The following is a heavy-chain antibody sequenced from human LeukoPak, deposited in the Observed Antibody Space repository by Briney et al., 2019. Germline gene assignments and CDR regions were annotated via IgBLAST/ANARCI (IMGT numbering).Heavy chain of an antibody. J-gene: IGHJ4*02. CDR2: ISYDGSNK. CDR1: GFTFSSYA. CDR3: ARDRGD. V-gene: IGHV3-30*04. Sequence: GRSLRLSCAASGFTFSSYAMHWVRQAPGKGLEWVAVISYDGSNKYYADSVKGRFTISRDNAKNSLYLQMNSLRAEDTAVYYCARDRGDWGQGTLVTVSS.